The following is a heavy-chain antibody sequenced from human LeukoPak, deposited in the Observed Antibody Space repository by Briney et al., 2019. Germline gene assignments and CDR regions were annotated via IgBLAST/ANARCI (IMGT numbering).Heavy chain of an antibody. CDR1: GYTFTGYY. Sequence: SVKVSCKASGYTFTGYYMHWVRQAPGQGLEWMGGTIPIFGTANYAQKFQGRVTITADESTSTAYMELSSLRSEDTAVYYCARDRADRGYSGCYFDYWGQGTLVTVSS. CDR2: TIPIFGTA. J-gene: IGHJ4*02. CDR3: ARDRADRGYSGCYFDY. D-gene: IGHD5-12*01. V-gene: IGHV1-69*13.